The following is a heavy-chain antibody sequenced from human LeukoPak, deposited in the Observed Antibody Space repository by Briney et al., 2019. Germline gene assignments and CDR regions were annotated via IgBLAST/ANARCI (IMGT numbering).Heavy chain of an antibody. CDR1: GYTFTSYG. J-gene: IGHJ6*03. D-gene: IGHD3-3*01. CDR2: ISAYNGNT. CDR3: ARLRAPDLEWLSSERYYMDV. Sequence: GASVKVSCKASGYTFTSYGISWVRQAPGQGLEWMGWISAYNGNTNYAQKLQGRVTMTTDTSTSTAYMELSSLRSEDTAVYYCARLRAPDLEWLSSERYYMDVWGKGTTVTVSS. V-gene: IGHV1-18*01.